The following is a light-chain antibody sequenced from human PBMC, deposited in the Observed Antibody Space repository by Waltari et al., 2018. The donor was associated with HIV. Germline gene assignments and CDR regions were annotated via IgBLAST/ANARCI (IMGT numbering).Light chain of an antibody. CDR2: SNN. J-gene: IGLJ3*02. V-gene: IGLV1-44*01. CDR3: AARDDSLNVWV. CDR1: TSTVGSNP. Sequence: QSFLTQPPSASATPGRRVVIPCSGNTSTVGSNPLNWYRQVPGTAPKLLMFSNNQRPSGVTDRFSGSKSGTSASLAIKGLQSEDEADYYCAARDDSLNVWVFGGGTKLTVL.